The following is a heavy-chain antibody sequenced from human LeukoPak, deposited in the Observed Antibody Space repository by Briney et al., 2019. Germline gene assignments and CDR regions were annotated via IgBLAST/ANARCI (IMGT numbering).Heavy chain of an antibody. CDR2: ISAYNGNT. D-gene: IGHD6-13*01. V-gene: IGHV1-18*04. Sequence: EASVKVYCKASGYTFTSHGISWVRQAPGQGLEWMGWISAYNGNTNYAQKLQGRVTMTTDTSTSTAYMELRSLRSDDTAVYYCARVSSSWYYFDYWGQGTLVTDSS. CDR1: GYTFTSHG. CDR3: ARVSSSWYYFDY. J-gene: IGHJ4*02.